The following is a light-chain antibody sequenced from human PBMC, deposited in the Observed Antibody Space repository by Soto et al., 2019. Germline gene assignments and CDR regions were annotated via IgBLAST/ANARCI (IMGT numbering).Light chain of an antibody. J-gene: IGKJ4*01. CDR2: DAS. CDR3: QQRSNWPALT. Sequence: EVVLTQSPANLSLSPGESATLSCRASQSVSSHLAWHQQKPGQPPRLLLFDASSRAPGIPARFSGRGSGTDFTLTISSLEPEDFAIYYCQQRSNWPALTFGGGARVDI. CDR1: QSVSSH. V-gene: IGKV3-11*01.